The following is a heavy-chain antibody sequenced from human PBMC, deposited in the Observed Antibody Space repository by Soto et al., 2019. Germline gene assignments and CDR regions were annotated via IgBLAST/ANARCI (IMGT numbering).Heavy chain of an antibody. J-gene: IGHJ6*02. Sequence: QVQLQQSGPGLVKPSQTLSLTCAIYGDSVSSNSVAWSWIRQSPSRGLEWLGRTVYRSSLNNEYEATVKRRITIKPDTSQNQFSLQLNFVTPDDTAVYYCARDAGETLRYAHAMDVWGQGTTVTVSS. V-gene: IGHV6-1*01. D-gene: IGHD3-16*01. CDR1: GDSVSSNSVA. CDR2: TVYRSSLNN. CDR3: ARDAGETLRYAHAMDV.